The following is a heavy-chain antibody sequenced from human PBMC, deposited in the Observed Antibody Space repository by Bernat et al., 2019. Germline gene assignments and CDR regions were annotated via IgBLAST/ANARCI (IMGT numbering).Heavy chain of an antibody. CDR1: GFTFSTYS. Sequence: EVLLVESGGGLVKPGGSLRLSCAASGFTFSTYSMIWVRQAPGKGLEWVSCISSTSIYIYYADSVKGRFTISRDNAKNSLYLQMNSLGAEDTAVYYCARAGYGDYGFDYGGQGTLVTVSS. D-gene: IGHD4-17*01. CDR3: ARAGYGDYGFDY. V-gene: IGHV3-21*01. CDR2: ISSTSIYI. J-gene: IGHJ4*02.